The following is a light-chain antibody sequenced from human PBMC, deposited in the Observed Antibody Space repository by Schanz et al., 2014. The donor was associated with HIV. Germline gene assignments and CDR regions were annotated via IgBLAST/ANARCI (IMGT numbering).Light chain of an antibody. V-gene: IGKV3-20*01. Sequence: EIVMTQSPATLSVSPGEGATLSCRASQSVSSNLAWYQQKPGQAPRLLIYGASSRAAGIPDRFSGSGSGTDFTLTISRLEPEDFAVYYCQQFSGSPFTVGPGTKVDIK. CDR3: QQFSGSPFT. CDR1: QSVSSN. J-gene: IGKJ3*01. CDR2: GAS.